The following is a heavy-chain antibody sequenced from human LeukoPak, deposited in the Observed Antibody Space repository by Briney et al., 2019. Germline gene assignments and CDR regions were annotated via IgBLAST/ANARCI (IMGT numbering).Heavy chain of an antibody. D-gene: IGHD3-3*01. V-gene: IGHV1-24*01. CDR1: GYTLTELS. CDR2: FDPEDGEK. Sequence: ASVKVSCKVSGYTLTELSMHWVRQAPGKGGEGMGGFDPEDGEKIYDQKFQGRVTMTEDTSTDTAYMELSSLRSEDTAVYYCATGYDFWSGPYYYYYYMDVWGKGTTVTVSS. CDR3: ATGYDFWSGPYYYYYYMDV. J-gene: IGHJ6*03.